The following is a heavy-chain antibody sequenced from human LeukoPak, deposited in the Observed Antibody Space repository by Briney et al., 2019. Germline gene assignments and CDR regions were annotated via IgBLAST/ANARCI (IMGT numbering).Heavy chain of an antibody. V-gene: IGHV3-23*01. Sequence: GGSLRLSCAASGFTFSSYAMSWVRQAPGKGLEWVSAISGSGGSTYYADSVKGRFTISRDNSKNTLYLQMNSLRAEDTAVYYCAKAPGGGYCSSTSCYWVWFDLWGQGTLVTVSS. J-gene: IGHJ5*02. CDR3: AKAPGGGYCSSTSCYWVWFDL. D-gene: IGHD2-2*01. CDR1: GFTFSSYA. CDR2: ISGSGGST.